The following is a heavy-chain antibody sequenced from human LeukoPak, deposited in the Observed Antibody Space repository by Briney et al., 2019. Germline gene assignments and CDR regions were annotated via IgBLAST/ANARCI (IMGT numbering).Heavy chain of an antibody. V-gene: IGHV4-38-2*02. J-gene: IGHJ6*03. D-gene: IGHD6-19*01. CDR2: IYHSGST. CDR3: ARRGSGAVAGYYYYYYMDV. CDR1: GYSISSGYY. Sequence: NSSETLSLTCTVSGYSISSGYYWGWIRQPPGKGLEWIGSIYHSGSTYYNPSLKSRVTISVDTSKNQFSLKLSSVTAADTAVYYCARRGSGAVAGYYYYYYMDVWGKGTTVTVSS.